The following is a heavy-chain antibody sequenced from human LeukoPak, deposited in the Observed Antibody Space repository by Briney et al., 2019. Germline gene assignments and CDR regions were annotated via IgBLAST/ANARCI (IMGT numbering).Heavy chain of an antibody. J-gene: IGHJ5*02. Sequence: SETLSLTCTVSGGSISSSSYYWGWIRQPPGKGLEWIGSIYYSGSTYYNPSLKSRVTISVDTSKSQFSLKLSSVTAADTAVYYCARLGKYDILTGYYLFDPWGQGTLVTVSS. CDR3: ARLGKYDILTGYYLFDP. CDR2: IYYSGST. CDR1: GGSISSSSYY. D-gene: IGHD3-9*01. V-gene: IGHV4-39*01.